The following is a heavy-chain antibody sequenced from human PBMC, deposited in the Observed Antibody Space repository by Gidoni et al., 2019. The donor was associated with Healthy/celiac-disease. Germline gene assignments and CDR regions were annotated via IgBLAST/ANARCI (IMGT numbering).Heavy chain of an antibody. D-gene: IGHD2-15*01. Sequence: EVQLLESGGGLVQPGGSLRLSCAASGVTFSSYAMSWVRQAPGKGLEWVSAIRGSGGSTYYADSVKGRFTISRDNSKNTLYLQMNSLRAEDTAVYYCAKAPTVVAATATFDYWGQGTLVTVSS. CDR3: AKAPTVVAATATFDY. V-gene: IGHV3-23*01. CDR1: GVTFSSYA. CDR2: IRGSGGST. J-gene: IGHJ4*02.